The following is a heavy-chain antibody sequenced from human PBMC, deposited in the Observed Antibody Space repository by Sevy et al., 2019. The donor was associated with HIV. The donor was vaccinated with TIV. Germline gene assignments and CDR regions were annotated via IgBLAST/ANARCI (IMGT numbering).Heavy chain of an antibody. J-gene: IGHJ6*03. V-gene: IGHV3-33*01. CDR1: GFTFSSYG. CDR2: IWYDGSNK. CDR3: ARDLLFIAADYYYYMDV. D-gene: IGHD5-12*01. Sequence: GGSLRLSCAASGFTFSSYGMHWVSQAPGKGLEWVAVIWYDGSNKYYADSVKGRFTISRDNSKNTLYLQMNSLRAEDTAVYYCARDLLFIAADYYYYMDVWGKGTTVTVSS.